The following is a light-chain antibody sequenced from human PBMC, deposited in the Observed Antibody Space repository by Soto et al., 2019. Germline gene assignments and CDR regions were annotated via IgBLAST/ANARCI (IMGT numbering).Light chain of an antibody. J-gene: IGLJ1*01. CDR1: SSNIGSNT. CDR3: AAWDDSLSAYV. V-gene: IGLV1-44*01. CDR2: SNN. Sequence: QSVLTQPPSASGTPGQRVTISCSGSSSNIGSNTANWYQQLPGTAPKVLIYSNNQRPSGVPDRFSGSKSGTSASLAISGLQSEDEADYYCAAWDDSLSAYVFGTGTKVTVL.